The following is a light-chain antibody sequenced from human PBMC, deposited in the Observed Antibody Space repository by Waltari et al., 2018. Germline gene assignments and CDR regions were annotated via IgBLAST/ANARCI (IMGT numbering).Light chain of an antibody. CDR2: DAS. CDR3: QQRSNWPPIT. Sequence: EVVLTQSPATLSLSPGERATLSCRASRGVSSYLAWYQQKPGQAPRLLIYDASNRATGIPARFSGSGSGTDFTLTISTLEPEDFAVYYCQQRSNWPPITFGQGTRLEIK. J-gene: IGKJ5*01. V-gene: IGKV3-11*01. CDR1: RGVSSY.